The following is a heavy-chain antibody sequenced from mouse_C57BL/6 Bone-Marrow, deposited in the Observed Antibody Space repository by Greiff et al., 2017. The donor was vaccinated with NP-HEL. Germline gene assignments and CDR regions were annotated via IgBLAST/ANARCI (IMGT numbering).Heavy chain of an antibody. J-gene: IGHJ2*01. CDR1: GYTFTSYW. Sequence: QVQLQQPGAELVKPGASVKMSCKASGYTFTSYWITWVKQRPGQGLEWIGDISPGSGSTNYNEKFKSKATLTVDTSSSTAYMQLSSLTSEDSAVYYCARPPLDYYGSSYWDYWGQGTTLTVSS. V-gene: IGHV1-55*01. CDR3: ARPPLDYYGSSYWDY. D-gene: IGHD1-1*01. CDR2: ISPGSGST.